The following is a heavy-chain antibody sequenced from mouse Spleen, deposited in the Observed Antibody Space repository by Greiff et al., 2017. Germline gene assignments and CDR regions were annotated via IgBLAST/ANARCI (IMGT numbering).Heavy chain of an antibody. Sequence: QVQLQQPGAELVKPGASVKLSCKASGYTFTSYWMHWVKQRPGQGLEWIGEIDPSDSYTNYNQKFKGKATLTVDKSSSTAYMQLSSLTSEDSAVYYCGQLGPRGYWGQGTTLTVSS. CDR2: IDPSDSYT. V-gene: IGHV1-69*02. D-gene: IGHD3-2*01. CDR1: GYTFTSYW. J-gene: IGHJ2*01. CDR3: GQLGPRGY.